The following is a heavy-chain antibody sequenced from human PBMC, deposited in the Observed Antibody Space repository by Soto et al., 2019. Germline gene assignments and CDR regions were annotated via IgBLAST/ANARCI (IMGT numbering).Heavy chain of an antibody. CDR3: ARHRPLAAPGGPYDY. CDR1: GLTSSSYG. Sequence: PGGSLRLSCAASGLTSSSYGMSWVRQAPGKGLEWVSAISGSGGSTYYADSVKGRFTISRDNSKNTLYLQMNSLRAEDTAVYYCARHRPLAAPGGPYDYWGLGTLVTVSS. V-gene: IGHV3-23*01. J-gene: IGHJ4*02. D-gene: IGHD6-13*01. CDR2: ISGSGGST.